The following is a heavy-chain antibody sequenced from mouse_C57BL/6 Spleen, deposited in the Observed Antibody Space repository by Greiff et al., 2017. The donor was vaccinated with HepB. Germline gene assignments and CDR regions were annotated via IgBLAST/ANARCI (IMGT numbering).Heavy chain of an antibody. CDR3: ARHEAATVVDWYFDV. CDR2: ISSGGSYT. J-gene: IGHJ1*03. D-gene: IGHD1-1*01. CDR1: GFTFSSYG. V-gene: IGHV5-6*01. Sequence: EVKLMESGGDLVKPGGSLKLSCAASGFTFSSYGMSWVRQTPDKRLEWVATISSGGSYTYYPDSVKGRFTISRDNAKNTLYLQMSSLKSEDTAMYYCARHEAATVVDWYFDVWGTGTTVTVSS.